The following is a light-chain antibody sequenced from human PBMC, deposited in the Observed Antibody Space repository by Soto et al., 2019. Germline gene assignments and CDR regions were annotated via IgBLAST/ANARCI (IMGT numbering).Light chain of an antibody. CDR2: AAS. Sequence: IQLTQSPSSLSASVGDRVTITCRASQGISSYLAWYQQKPGKAPRLLIYAASTLQSGVPSRFSGSASGTDFTLTISSLQPEDFATYYCHQVNSYPYTFGGGTKVEIK. J-gene: IGKJ4*01. CDR1: QGISSY. CDR3: HQVNSYPYT. V-gene: IGKV1-9*01.